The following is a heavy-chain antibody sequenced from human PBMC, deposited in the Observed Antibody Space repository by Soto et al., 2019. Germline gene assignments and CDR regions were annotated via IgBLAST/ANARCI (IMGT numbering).Heavy chain of an antibody. D-gene: IGHD6-19*01. CDR3: AREKSGWYYYYYGMDV. V-gene: IGHV1-69*06. Sequence: SVKVSCKASGGTFSSYAISWVRQAPGQGLEWMGGIIPIFGTANYAQKFQGRVTITADKSTSTACMELSSLRSEDTAVYYCAREKSGWYYYYYGMDVWGQGTTVTVSS. J-gene: IGHJ6*02. CDR1: GGTFSSYA. CDR2: IIPIFGTA.